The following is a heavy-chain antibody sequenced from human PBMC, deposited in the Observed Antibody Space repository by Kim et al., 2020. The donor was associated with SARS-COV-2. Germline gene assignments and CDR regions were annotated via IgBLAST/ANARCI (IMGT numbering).Heavy chain of an antibody. CDR1: GYTFTSYA. V-gene: IGHV1-3*01. CDR3: ARAYCDGCIWFDY. J-gene: IGHJ4*02. Sequence: ASVKVSCKASGYTFTSYAMHWVRQAPGQRLEWMGWINAGNGNTKYSQKFQGRVTITRDTSASTAYMELSSLRSEDTAVYYCARAYCDGCIWFDYWGQGTLVTVSS. D-gene: IGHD6-19*01. CDR2: INAGNGNT.